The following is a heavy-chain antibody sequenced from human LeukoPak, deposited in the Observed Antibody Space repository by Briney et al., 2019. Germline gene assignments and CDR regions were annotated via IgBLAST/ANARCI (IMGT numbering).Heavy chain of an antibody. CDR1: GFTFSSYW. CDR3: AKPRDIDSWAFDV. CDR2: ISYDGRNK. Sequence: AGGSLRLSCAASGFTFSSYWMHWVRQAPGKGLEWVAAISYDGRNKYYADSVKGRFTISRDNSKNTLNLQMNSLRTEDTAVFYCAKPRDIDSWAFDVWGQGTMVTVSS. J-gene: IGHJ3*01. V-gene: IGHV3-30*18. D-gene: IGHD2-15*01.